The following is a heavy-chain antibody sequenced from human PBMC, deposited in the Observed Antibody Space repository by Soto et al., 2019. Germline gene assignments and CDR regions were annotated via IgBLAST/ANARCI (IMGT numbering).Heavy chain of an antibody. CDR2: IVVGSGNT. V-gene: IGHV1-58*02. J-gene: IGHJ6*02. CDR1: GFTFTSSA. CDR3: AADPFRGYSSSWYGMDV. Sequence: QMQLVQSGPEVKKPGTSVKVSCKASGFTFTSSAMQWVRQARGQRLEWIGWIVVGSGNTNYAQKFQERVTIPRXXSXSXXYMELSSLRSEDTAVYYCAADPFRGYSSSWYGMDVWGQGTTVTVSS. D-gene: IGHD6-13*01.